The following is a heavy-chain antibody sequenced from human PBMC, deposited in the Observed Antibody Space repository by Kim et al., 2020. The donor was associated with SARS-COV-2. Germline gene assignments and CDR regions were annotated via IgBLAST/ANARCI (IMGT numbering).Heavy chain of an antibody. J-gene: IGHJ4*01. CDR2: ISKGGSGK. Sequence: GGSLRLSCAASGFSFSDYVMHWVRQAPGKGLEWVAGISKGGSGKYYGESMKGRVTISRDDSKNTLLLQMNSLRAEDTAVFYCARENMTGGPSFDHWGHGTLVTVSS. CDR3: ARENMTGGPSFDH. CDR1: GFSFSDYV. D-gene: IGHD3-10*01. V-gene: IGHV3-30-3*01.